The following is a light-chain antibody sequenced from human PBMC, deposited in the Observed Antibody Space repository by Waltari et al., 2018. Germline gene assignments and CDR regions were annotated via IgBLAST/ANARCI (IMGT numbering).Light chain of an antibody. Sequence: QSALTQPRSVSGSPGQSVTISCTGTTSDVGNYTYVPWFQQPPDKAPKVMIYDVNKRPSGVPDRFSGSKSANTASLTISGLQAEDEADYYCCSYAGSYIWVFGGGTKLTVL. CDR2: DVN. V-gene: IGLV2-11*01. J-gene: IGLJ3*02. CDR3: CSYAGSYIWV. CDR1: TSDVGNYTY.